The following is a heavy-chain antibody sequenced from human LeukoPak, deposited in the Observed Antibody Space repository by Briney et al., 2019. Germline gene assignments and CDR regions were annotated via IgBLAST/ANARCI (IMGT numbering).Heavy chain of an antibody. Sequence: PGGSLRLSCAASGFTFSSVWMHWVRQTPGKGLVWVSRINQDGSSTNYADSVKGRFTISRDNAKNTLFLQMNSLRAEDTAVYYCATDGQYSYTYWGQGTLVTVSS. CDR2: INQDGSST. CDR1: GFTFSSVW. V-gene: IGHV3-74*01. CDR3: ATDGQYSYTY. D-gene: IGHD5-18*01. J-gene: IGHJ4*02.